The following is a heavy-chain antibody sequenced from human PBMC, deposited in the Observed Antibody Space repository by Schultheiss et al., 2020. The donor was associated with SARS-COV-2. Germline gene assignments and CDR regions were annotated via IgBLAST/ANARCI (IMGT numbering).Heavy chain of an antibody. CDR1: GGSFSGYY. Sequence: SQTLSLTCAVYGGSFSGYYWSWIRQPPGKGLEWIGEINHSGSTNYNPSLKSRVTISVDTSKNQFSLKLSSVTAADTAVYYCARHWGAMVRGYYSGIDVWGQGRTVTVSS. CDR2: INHSGST. V-gene: IGHV4-34*01. D-gene: IGHD3-10*01. J-gene: IGHJ6*02. CDR3: ARHWGAMVRGYYSGIDV.